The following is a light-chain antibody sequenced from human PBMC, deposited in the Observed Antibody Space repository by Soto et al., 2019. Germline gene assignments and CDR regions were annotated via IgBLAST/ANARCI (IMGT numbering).Light chain of an antibody. Sequence: QSALTQPASVSGSPGQSITISCTGTSSDVGAYNYVSWYQQHPDKAPKLMFFKVSDRPSGVSNRFSGSNSGNTASLTISGLQAEDEADYFCSSYTSNSTLVFGGGTKLTVL. CDR2: KVS. J-gene: IGLJ3*02. CDR1: SSDVGAYNY. V-gene: IGLV2-14*01. CDR3: SSYTSNSTLV.